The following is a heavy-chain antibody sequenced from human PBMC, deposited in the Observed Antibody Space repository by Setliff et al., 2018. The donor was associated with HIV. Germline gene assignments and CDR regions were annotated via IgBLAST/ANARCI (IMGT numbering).Heavy chain of an antibody. CDR3: ARRMAAGTFDY. CDR2: IYYSGST. D-gene: IGHD6-13*01. CDR1: GDSINSGNYY. J-gene: IGHJ4*02. Sequence: SETLSLTCTVSGDSINSGNYYWSWIRQHPGKGLEWIGYIYYSGSTYYSPSLKSRVTISEDTSKNQFSLKMRSVTAADTAVYYCARRMAAGTFDYWGQGTLVTVSS. V-gene: IGHV4-31*03.